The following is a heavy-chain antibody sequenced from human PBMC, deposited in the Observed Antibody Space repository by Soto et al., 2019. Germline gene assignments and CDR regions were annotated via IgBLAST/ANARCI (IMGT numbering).Heavy chain of an antibody. CDR1: GFTFSAFD. CDR2: IGTQHDT. Sequence: EVQLVESGGGLVEPGGSLRLSCAASGFTFSAFDMHWVRQATGKGLEWVAAIGTQHDTYYPDSVKGRFTISRENAKNSLYLQMDTRRAGDTGGDYCARQASYWHGGGGWFDPWGQGTLVTVSS. V-gene: IGHV3-13*01. CDR3: ARQASYWHGGGGWFDP. D-gene: IGHD3-16*01. J-gene: IGHJ5*02.